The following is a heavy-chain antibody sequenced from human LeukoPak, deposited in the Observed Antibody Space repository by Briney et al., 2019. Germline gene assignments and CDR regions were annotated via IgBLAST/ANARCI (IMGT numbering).Heavy chain of an antibody. D-gene: IGHD5-18*01. Sequence: GGSLRLSCAASGFTFSSYAMSWVRQPPGKGLEWVSAISGSGGTTYYADSVKGRFTISRDNSKNTLYLQMNSLRAEDTAVYYCAKGGHDSYGTYFDYWGQGALVTVSS. CDR2: ISGSGGTT. CDR3: AKGGHDSYGTYFDY. J-gene: IGHJ4*02. CDR1: GFTFSSYA. V-gene: IGHV3-23*01.